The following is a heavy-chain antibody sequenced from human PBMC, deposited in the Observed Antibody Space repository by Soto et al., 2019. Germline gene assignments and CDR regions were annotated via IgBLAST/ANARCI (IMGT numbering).Heavy chain of an antibody. V-gene: IGHV4-4*02. Sequence: QVQLQESGPGLVKPSGTLSLTCAVSGSSISSNNWWSWVRQPPGKGLEWIGDIWHIGTTNYSPSLKSRLTVSVDKSKNQFSLRLRSVTAADTAVYFCARKVRGHFDYWGQGTLVTVSS. CDR2: IWHIGTT. CDR3: ARKVRGHFDY. J-gene: IGHJ4*02. CDR1: GSSISSNNW. D-gene: IGHD3-10*01.